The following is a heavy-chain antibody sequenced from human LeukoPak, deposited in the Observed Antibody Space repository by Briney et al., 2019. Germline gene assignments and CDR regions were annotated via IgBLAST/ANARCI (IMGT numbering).Heavy chain of an antibody. CDR3: ATKQWLAPPPDS. J-gene: IGHJ4*02. CDR1: GFTFSKYW. D-gene: IGHD6-19*01. V-gene: IGHV3-74*01. CDR2: INTDGTVT. Sequence: PGGSLRLSCAASGFTFSKYWMLWVRQAPGKGLERVSRINTDGTVTTYADSVKGRFTVSRDNDDNTMFLQMNSVRDEDTAVYYCATKQWLAPPPDSWGQGTPVTVSS.